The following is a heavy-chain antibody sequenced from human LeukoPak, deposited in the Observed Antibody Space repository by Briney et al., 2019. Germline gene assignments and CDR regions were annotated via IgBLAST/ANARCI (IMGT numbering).Heavy chain of an antibody. J-gene: IGHJ3*02. CDR2: IYHSGRT. D-gene: IGHD5-18*01. CDR3: ARPGVGSGRYGAFDI. Sequence: SETLSLTCTVSGYSISSGYYWGWIRQPPGKGLEWIGSIYHSGRTYYNPSLKSRVTISVDTSKNQFSLKLSSVTAADTAVYYCARPGVGSGRYGAFDIWGQGTMVTVSS. CDR1: GYSISSGYY. V-gene: IGHV4-38-2*02.